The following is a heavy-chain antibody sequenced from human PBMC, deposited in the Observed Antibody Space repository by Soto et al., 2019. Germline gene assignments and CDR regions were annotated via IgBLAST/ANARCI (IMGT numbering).Heavy chain of an antibody. CDR1: GFSLTTSGVG. CDR2: IYWDDDK. V-gene: IGHV2-5*02. J-gene: IGHJ4*02. D-gene: IGHD3-10*01. Sequence: QITLKESGPTLVRPTQTLTLTYTFSGFSLTTSGVGVGWIRQPPGKALEWLAVIYWDDDKRYSSSLKSRLTITKDTSKNQVVLTMTYMDPVDTATYYCAHHPYYGLGSYSFDYWGQGTLVTVSS. CDR3: AHHPYYGLGSYSFDY.